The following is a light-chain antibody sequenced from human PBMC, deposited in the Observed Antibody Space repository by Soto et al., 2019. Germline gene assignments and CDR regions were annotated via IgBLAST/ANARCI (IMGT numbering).Light chain of an antibody. J-gene: IGLJ2*01. V-gene: IGLV2-14*01. CDR3: SSYAGSNNV. CDR2: EVS. CDR1: SSDVGGYNY. Sequence: QSALTQPASVSGSPGQSITISCTGTSSDVGGYNYVSWYQQHPGKAPKLMIYEVSNRPSGVSNRFSGSKSGNTASLTISGLQAEDEADYYCSSYAGSNNVFGGGTKLTVL.